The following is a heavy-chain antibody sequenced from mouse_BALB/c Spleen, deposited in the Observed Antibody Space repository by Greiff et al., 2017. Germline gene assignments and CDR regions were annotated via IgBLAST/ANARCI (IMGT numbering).Heavy chain of an antibody. D-gene: IGHD2-4*01. CDR1: GYSITSGYY. Sequence: ESGPGLVKPSQSLSLTCSVTGYSITSGYYWNWIRQFPGNKLEWMGYISYDGSNNYNPSLKNRISITRDTSKNQFFLKLNSVTTEDTATYYCARGTDYDGDYAMDYWGQGTSVTVSS. CDR2: ISYDGSN. V-gene: IGHV3-6*02. J-gene: IGHJ4*01. CDR3: ARGTDYDGDYAMDY.